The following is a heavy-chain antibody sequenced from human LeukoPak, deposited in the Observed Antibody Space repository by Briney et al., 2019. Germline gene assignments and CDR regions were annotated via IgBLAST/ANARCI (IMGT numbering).Heavy chain of an antibody. V-gene: IGHV3-48*03. J-gene: IGHJ6*03. CDR3: AVHYYSYYYMDV. Sequence: PGGSLRLSCAASGFTFSAYEMNWVRQAPGKGLEPVSYISGSGSSLSYADSVKGRFTISRDNSKNTLYLQMNSLRAEDTAVYYCAVHYYSYYYMDVWGKGTTVTVSS. CDR1: GFTFSAYE. CDR2: ISGSGSSL.